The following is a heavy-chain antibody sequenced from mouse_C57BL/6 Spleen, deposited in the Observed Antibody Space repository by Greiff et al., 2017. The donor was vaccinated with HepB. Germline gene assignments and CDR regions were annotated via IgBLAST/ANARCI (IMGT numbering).Heavy chain of an antibody. CDR3: AREERRGYFDY. CDR1: GYTFTDYY. Sequence: VQLQQSGAELVRPGASVKLSCKASGYTFTDYYINWVKQRPGQGLEWIARIYPGSGNTYYNEKFKGKATLTAEKSSSTAYMQLSSLTSEDSAVYFCAREERRGYFDYWGQGTTLTVSS. CDR2: IYPGSGNT. V-gene: IGHV1-76*01. J-gene: IGHJ2*01.